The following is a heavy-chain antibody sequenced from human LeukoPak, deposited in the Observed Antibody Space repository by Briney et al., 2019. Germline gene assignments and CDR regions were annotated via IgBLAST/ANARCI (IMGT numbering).Heavy chain of an antibody. CDR2: INHSGST. CDR1: GGSFSGYY. V-gene: IGHV4-34*01. J-gene: IGHJ4*02. D-gene: IGHD5-12*01. Sequence: MSSETLSLTCAVYGGSFSGYYWSWIRQPPGKGLEWIGEINHSGSTNYNPSLKSRVTISVDTSKNQFSLKLSSVTAADTAVYYCARSTGIVATSFDYWGQGTLVTVSS. CDR3: ARSTGIVATSFDY.